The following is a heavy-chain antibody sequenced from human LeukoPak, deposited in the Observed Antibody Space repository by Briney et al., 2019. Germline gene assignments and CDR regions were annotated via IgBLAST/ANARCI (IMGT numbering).Heavy chain of an antibody. J-gene: IGHJ4*02. CDR1: GFTFSSYA. Sequence: PGRSLRLSCAASGFTFSSYALSWIRQAPGKGLDWVSAISGSGGSTYYADSVKGRFTISRDNSKNTLYLQMNSLRAEDTAVYYCAKMGGHYYDSSGYYYDYWGQGTLVTVSS. D-gene: IGHD3-22*01. CDR2: ISGSGGST. CDR3: AKMGGHYYDSSGYYYDY. V-gene: IGHV3-23*01.